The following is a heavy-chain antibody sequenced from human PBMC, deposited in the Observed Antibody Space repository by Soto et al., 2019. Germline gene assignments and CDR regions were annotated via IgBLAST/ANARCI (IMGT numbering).Heavy chain of an antibody. J-gene: IGHJ3*01. Sequence: QVQLQESGPGLVKPSQTLSLTCSVSGGSISSIDYYWTWIRQHPGKGLEWIGNVYFRGNTYYNPSLESRITISLDTSKNQFSLNLSSVTAADTAVYYCAREGGSYDSGASLIRGAFDVWGLGTLVTVSS. D-gene: IGHD3-22*01. CDR1: GGSISSIDYY. V-gene: IGHV4-31*03. CDR2: VYFRGNT. CDR3: AREGGSYDSGASLIRGAFDV.